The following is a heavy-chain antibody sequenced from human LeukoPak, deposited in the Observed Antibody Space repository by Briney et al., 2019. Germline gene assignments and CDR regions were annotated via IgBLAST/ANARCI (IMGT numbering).Heavy chain of an antibody. D-gene: IGHD2-8*01. Sequence: GGSLRLSCVGSGFSFSSFAMSWVRQAPGKGLEWVSTVSGGGAYTYYADSVKGRFTVSRDDSKSMHFLQMNSLRPEDTALYFCAKRITVSAGYYLDSWGQGTLSPSPQ. CDR1: GFSFSSFA. J-gene: IGHJ4*02. CDR2: VSGGGAYT. V-gene: IGHV3-23*01. CDR3: AKRITVSAGYYLDS.